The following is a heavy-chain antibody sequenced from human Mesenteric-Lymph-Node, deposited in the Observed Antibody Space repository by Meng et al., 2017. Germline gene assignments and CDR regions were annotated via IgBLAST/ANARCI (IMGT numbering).Heavy chain of an antibody. J-gene: IGHJ1*01. D-gene: IGHD3-10*01. CDR3: LRGSGGSV. Sequence: QWQLQESSPGPVKPSPPLSLTCTVSGGSISSGDYYWSWIRQPPGKGLEWIGEIPHRGSSAYNPSLKSRVSMSIDKSKNQFSLKLTSVTAADTAVYHCLRGSGGSVWGQGTLVTVSS. CDR2: IPHRGSS. CDR1: GGSISSGDYY. V-gene: IGHV4-30-4*01.